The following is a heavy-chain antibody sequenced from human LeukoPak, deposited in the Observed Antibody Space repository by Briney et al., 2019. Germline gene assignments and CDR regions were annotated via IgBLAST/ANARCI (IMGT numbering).Heavy chain of an antibody. CDR2: ISCSSSYI. CDR3: ARDLGSWYHDAFDI. V-gene: IGHV3-21*01. CDR1: GFTFSSYS. D-gene: IGHD6-13*01. Sequence: GGSLRLSCAASGFTFSSYSMNWVRQAPGKGLEWVSSISCSSSYIYYADSVKGRFTISRDNAKNSLYLQMNSLRAEDTAVYYCARDLGSWYHDAFDIWGQGTMVTVSS. J-gene: IGHJ3*02.